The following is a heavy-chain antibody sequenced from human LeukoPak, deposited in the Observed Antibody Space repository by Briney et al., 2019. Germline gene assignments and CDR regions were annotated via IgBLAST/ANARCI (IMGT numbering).Heavy chain of an antibody. CDR2: ISSSDSTI. CDR1: GFTFSNYQ. CDR3: ARGGSGYDMAFDY. Sequence: SGGSLRLSCAASGFTFSNYQMHWVRQAPGKGLEWVSYISSSDSTIYYADSAKGRFTISRDNAKNSLYLQMNSLRAEDTAVYYCARGGSGYDMAFDYWGQGTLVTVSS. D-gene: IGHD5-12*01. V-gene: IGHV3-48*03. J-gene: IGHJ4*02.